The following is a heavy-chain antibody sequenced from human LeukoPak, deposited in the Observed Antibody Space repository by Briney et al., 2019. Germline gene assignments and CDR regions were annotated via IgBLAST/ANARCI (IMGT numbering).Heavy chain of an antibody. V-gene: IGHV4-61*01. D-gene: IGHD2-15*01. J-gene: IGHJ6*02. CDR2: IYYSGST. Sequence: SETLSLTCTVSGGSFSSGSYYWSWIRQPPGKGLEWIGYIYYSGSTNYNPSLKSRVTISVDTSKNQFSLKLSSVTAADTAVYYCAREKEVSSIVVGMDVWGQGTTVTVSS. CDR1: GGSFSSGSYY. CDR3: AREKEVSSIVVGMDV.